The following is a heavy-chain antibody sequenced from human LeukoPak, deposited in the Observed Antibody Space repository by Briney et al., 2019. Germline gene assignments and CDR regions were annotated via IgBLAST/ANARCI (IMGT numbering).Heavy chain of an antibody. CDR1: GYRFTRYW. J-gene: IGHJ4*02. D-gene: IGHD1-26*01. CDR2: VYPDDSDT. CDR3: ARPRGTYFPFDY. Sequence: GESLKISCKTSGYRFTRYWIAWVRQTPGKGLEWMGIVYPDDSDTRYSPAFQGQVTISGDKSITTAYLHWSSLKASDTSVYYCARPRGTYFPFDYWGQGTLVTVSS. V-gene: IGHV5-51*01.